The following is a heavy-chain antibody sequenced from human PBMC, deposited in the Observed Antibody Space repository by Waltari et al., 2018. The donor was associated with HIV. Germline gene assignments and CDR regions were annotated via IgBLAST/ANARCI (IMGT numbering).Heavy chain of an antibody. CDR3: AQAYYDILTGYYKTPYYFDY. CDR2: FYWDDDK. D-gene: IGHD3-9*01. Sequence: QITLKESGPTLVKPTQTLTLTCTFSGFSLSTSGVGVGWIRQPPGKDLEWLALFYWDDDKRDSPSRKSRLTISKDTSKNQVVLTMTNMDPVDTATYYCAQAYYDILTGYYKTPYYFDYWGQGTLVTVSS. V-gene: IGHV2-5*02. J-gene: IGHJ4*02. CDR1: GFSLSTSGVG.